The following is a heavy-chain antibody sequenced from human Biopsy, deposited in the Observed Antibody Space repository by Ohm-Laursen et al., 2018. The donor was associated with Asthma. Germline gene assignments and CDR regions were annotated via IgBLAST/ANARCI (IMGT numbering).Heavy chain of an antibody. Sequence: SLRLSCTTSGFAVSRDHMFWVRQAPGKGLEWVSVIYSGGTSHTADSVRGRFTISRDYSKNTLYLQMHSLRAEDTAVYYCARGDSSNWSHYYFDYWGQGTLVTVSS. V-gene: IGHV3-53*01. CDR1: GFAVSRDH. CDR2: IYSGGTS. J-gene: IGHJ4*02. D-gene: IGHD3-22*01. CDR3: ARGDSSNWSHYYFDY.